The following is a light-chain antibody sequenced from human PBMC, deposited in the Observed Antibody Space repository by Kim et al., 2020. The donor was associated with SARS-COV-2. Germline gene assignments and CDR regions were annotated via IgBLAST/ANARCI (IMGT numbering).Light chain of an antibody. CDR1: QDISNS. Sequence: APVGERVTITCRASQDISNSLAWFQQKPGEVPKCLMYATSSLQSGVPSKFSGSGSGTDFTLTISSLQPEDFATYFCQQYKSYPLTFGGGTKVDIK. V-gene: IGKV1-16*02. J-gene: IGKJ4*01. CDR3: QQYKSYPLT. CDR2: ATS.